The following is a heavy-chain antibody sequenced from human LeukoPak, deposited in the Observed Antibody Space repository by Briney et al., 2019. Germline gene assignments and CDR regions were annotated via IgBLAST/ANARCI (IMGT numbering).Heavy chain of an antibody. J-gene: IGHJ5*02. CDR2: MYYRGSS. D-gene: IGHD4-17*01. CDR3: ARRDSTTVTSNWFDP. CDR1: GDSISSGGYS. V-gene: IGHV4-30-2*01. Sequence: SQTLSLTCAVSGDSISSGGYSWSWIRQPPGKGLEWIGYMYYRGSSYYNPSLKSRVTIEIDRSKNQLSLKLRFVTAADTAVYYCARRDSTTVTSNWFDPWGQGTLVTVSS.